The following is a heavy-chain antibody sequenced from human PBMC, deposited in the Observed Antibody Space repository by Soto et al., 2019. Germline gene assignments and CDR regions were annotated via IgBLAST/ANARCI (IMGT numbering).Heavy chain of an antibody. CDR1: GGSISSYY. J-gene: IGHJ3*02. D-gene: IGHD3-10*01. CDR3: ARVWGGAFDI. Sequence: QVQLQESGPGLVKPSETLSLTCTVTGGSISSYYWRWIRQPPGKGLEWIGYIYYSGSTNYNPSLKGGVTISVDTSKNQFSLKLSSVTAADTAVYYCARVWGGAFDIWGQGTMVTVSS. V-gene: IGHV4-59*01. CDR2: IYYSGST.